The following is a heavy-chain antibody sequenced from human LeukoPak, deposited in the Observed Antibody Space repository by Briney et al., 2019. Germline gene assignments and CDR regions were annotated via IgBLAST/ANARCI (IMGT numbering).Heavy chain of an antibody. V-gene: IGHV1-69*06. CDR2: IIPIFGTA. CDR1: GGTFSSYA. J-gene: IGHJ5*02. Sequence: SVKVSCKASGGTFSSYAISWVRQAPGQGLEWMGGIIPIFGTANYAQKFQGRVTITADKSTSTAYMELSSLRSEDTAVYYCARGWTRYFYGSGSQYPKWFDPWGRGPLVSVS. D-gene: IGHD3-10*01. CDR3: ARGWTRYFYGSGSQYPKWFDP.